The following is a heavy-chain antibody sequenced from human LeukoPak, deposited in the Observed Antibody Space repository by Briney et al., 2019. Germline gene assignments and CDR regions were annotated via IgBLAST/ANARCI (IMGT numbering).Heavy chain of an antibody. D-gene: IGHD3-22*01. V-gene: IGHV3-23*01. CDR2: VADSARRT. Sequence: AGSLRLFCEASGFNFSNCAMSWLRQAPGKELPGVSTVADSARRTYYADSVQRRFPISRANANNTLFLQVNSLRVDDTAVYHCAKWGFSDRSGANFHSWGQGTLVTVSS. CDR1: GFNFSNCA. J-gene: IGHJ4*02. CDR3: AKWGFSDRSGANFHS.